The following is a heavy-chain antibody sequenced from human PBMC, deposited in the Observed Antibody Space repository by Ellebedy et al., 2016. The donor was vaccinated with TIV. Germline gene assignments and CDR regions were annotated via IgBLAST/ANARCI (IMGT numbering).Heavy chain of an antibody. Sequence: PGGSLRLSCAASGFTFSSHWMHWVRQAPGKGLVWVSHIDSDGTNTNYADSVKGRFTISRDNAKNTVYLQMSSLKTEDTAIYYCTRPSAIGEPDYWGQGTLVTVSS. V-gene: IGHV3-74*01. J-gene: IGHJ4*02. CDR2: IDSDGTNT. D-gene: IGHD3-10*01. CDR1: GFTFSSHW. CDR3: TRPSAIGEPDY.